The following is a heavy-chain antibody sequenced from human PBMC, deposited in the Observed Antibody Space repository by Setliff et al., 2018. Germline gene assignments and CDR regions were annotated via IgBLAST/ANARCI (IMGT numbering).Heavy chain of an antibody. CDR3: AGGRRYDYGWDFDY. J-gene: IGHJ4*01. V-gene: IGHV4-38-2*02. D-gene: IGHD4-17*01. Sequence: PSETLSLTCTVSGYSISSGHYWGWIRQPPGKGLEWIGSISHSGSTYYNPSLRSRVTISLDTSKNQFSPKLTSVTAADTAVYYCAGGRRYDYGWDFDYWGHGTLVTVSS. CDR2: ISHSGST. CDR1: GYSISSGHY.